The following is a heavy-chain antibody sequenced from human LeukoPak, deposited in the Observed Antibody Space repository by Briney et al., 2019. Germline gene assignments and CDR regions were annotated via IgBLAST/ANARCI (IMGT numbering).Heavy chain of an antibody. CDR1: GFTFSSYA. Sequence: GGSLRLSCAASGFTFSSYAMRWVRQAPGKGLEWVSGISGSGGDTYYTDSVKGRFTISRGNSKNTLYLQLNSLGAEDTAVYFCARGGSDTAMAHDYWGQGTLVTVSS. D-gene: IGHD5-18*01. J-gene: IGHJ4*02. CDR3: ARGGSDTAMAHDY. V-gene: IGHV3-23*01. CDR2: ISGSGGDT.